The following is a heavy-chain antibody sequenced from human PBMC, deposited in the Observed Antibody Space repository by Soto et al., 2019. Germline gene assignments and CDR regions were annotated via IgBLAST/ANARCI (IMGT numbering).Heavy chain of an antibody. J-gene: IGHJ4*02. V-gene: IGHV3-9*01. CDR1: GFTFDDYA. CDR3: AKDTGASYDFPFY. CDR2: ISWNSGDI. D-gene: IGHD3-3*01. Sequence: GGSLRLSCAASGFTFDDYAMHWVRQAPGKGLEWVASISWNSGDIGYAESVKGRFTISRDNAKSSLYLQMNSLRAEDTALYYCAKDTGASYDFPFYWGQGTLVTVS.